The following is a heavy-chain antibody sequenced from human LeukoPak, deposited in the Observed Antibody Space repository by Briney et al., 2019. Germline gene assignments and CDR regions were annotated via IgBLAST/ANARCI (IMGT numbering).Heavy chain of an antibody. CDR1: GVSISNNY. J-gene: IGHJ4*02. Sequence: SETLSLTCTVSGVSISNNYWSWIRQPAGRGLEWIGRIYSTGSTNYNPSLKSRVIMSVDTSKNQFSLQLISVTAADTAVYYYARATYYDTSDYYYNPFDYWGQGTLVTVSS. CDR3: ARATYYDTSDYYYNPFDY. CDR2: IYSTGST. V-gene: IGHV4-4*07. D-gene: IGHD3-22*01.